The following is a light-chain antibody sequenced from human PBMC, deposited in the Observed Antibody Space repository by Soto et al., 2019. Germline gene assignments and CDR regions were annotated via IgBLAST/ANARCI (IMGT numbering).Light chain of an antibody. Sequence: DIQMTQSPSSLSASVGDRVTITCQASQDISNYLNWYQQKPGKAPKLLIYDASNLETGVPSRFSGSVSGTDFTFTISSLQPEDIATYYCQQYDNRFTFGRGTKVDIK. V-gene: IGKV1-33*01. J-gene: IGKJ3*01. CDR1: QDISNY. CDR2: DAS. CDR3: QQYDNRFT.